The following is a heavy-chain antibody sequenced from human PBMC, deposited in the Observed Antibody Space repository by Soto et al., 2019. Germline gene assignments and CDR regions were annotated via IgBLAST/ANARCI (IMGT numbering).Heavy chain of an antibody. CDR1: VGSVTSESYC. V-gene: IGHV4-61*01. CDR2: INDSGRT. J-gene: IGHJ4*02. Sequence: SENLSLTCSFSVGSVTSESYCLNWIRQPPGKGLEWLGYINDSGRTNYNTSLRTRVNILVDKSKNQFSLRLNSVTATDTAVYYCARARGYRGYDLIWAQVTLVTGSS. D-gene: IGHD5-12*01. CDR3: ARARGYRGYDLI.